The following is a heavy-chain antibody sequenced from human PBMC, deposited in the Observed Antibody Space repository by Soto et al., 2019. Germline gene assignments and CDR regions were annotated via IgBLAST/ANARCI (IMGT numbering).Heavy chain of an antibody. CDR1: GFIFMSYG. Sequence: QVQLVESGGGVVQPGRSLRLSCAASGFIFMSYGMHWVRQAPGTGLEWVAVIWFDGSNEYYSDSVKGRFTISRDNSKNTLYLQMNSLRAEDTAVYYCARGIAARFSYYYGMDVWGQGTTVTVPS. J-gene: IGHJ6*02. CDR3: ARGIAARFSYYYGMDV. V-gene: IGHV3-33*01. D-gene: IGHD6-25*01. CDR2: IWFDGSNE.